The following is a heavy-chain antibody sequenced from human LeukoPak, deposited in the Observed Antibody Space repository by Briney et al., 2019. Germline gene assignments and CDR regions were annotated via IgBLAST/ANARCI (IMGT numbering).Heavy chain of an antibody. Sequence: TGGSLRLSCAASGFTFSNAWMSWVRQAPGKGLEWVGRIKSKTDGGTTDYAAPVKGRFTISRDDSKNTLYPQMNSLKTEDTAVYYCTTAAKKNYDSSGYPIDYWGQGTLVTVSS. V-gene: IGHV3-15*01. D-gene: IGHD3-22*01. CDR2: IKSKTDGGTT. CDR3: TTAAKKNYDSSGYPIDY. CDR1: GFTFSNAW. J-gene: IGHJ4*02.